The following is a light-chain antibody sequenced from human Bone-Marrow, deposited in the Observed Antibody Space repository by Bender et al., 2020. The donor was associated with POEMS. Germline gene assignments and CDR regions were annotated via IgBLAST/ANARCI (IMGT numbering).Light chain of an antibody. V-gene: IGLV2-14*03. J-gene: IGLJ2*01. Sequence: QSALTQPASVSGSPGQSITISCTGTSSDIGGYTYVSWYQQHPGKAPKLIIYDVSDRPSGVSNRFSGSKSGNTASLTISGLRADDEANYYCSSYTTTSLLFGGGTKLTVL. CDR2: DVS. CDR3: SSYTTTSLL. CDR1: SSDIGGYTY.